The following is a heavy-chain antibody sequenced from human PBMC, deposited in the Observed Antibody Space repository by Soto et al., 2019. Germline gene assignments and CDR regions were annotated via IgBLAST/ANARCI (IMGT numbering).Heavy chain of an antibody. D-gene: IGHD3-22*01. V-gene: IGHV3-30-3*01. CDR3: ARDVYYGSSGYRLSGIDS. J-gene: IGHJ4*02. CDR1: GFTLRNYA. CDR2: ISQNESDK. Sequence: QVQLVESGGGVVQPGRSLRLSCAVSGFTLRNYAMHWVRQAPGKGLEWVALISQNESDKSSPDSVKGRFTISRDSYTNTLYLQMNSLRPEDKAVYYCARDVYYGSSGYRLSGIDSWGQGALVIVS.